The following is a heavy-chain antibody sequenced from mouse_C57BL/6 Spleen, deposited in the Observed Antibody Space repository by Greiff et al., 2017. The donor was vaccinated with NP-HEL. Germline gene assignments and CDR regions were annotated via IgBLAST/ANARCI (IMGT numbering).Heavy chain of an antibody. J-gene: IGHJ2*01. CDR2: INPSTGGT. Sequence: EVKLMESGPELVKPGASVKISCKASGYSFTGYYMNWVKQSPEKSLEWIGEINPSTGGTTYNQKFKAKATLTVDKSTSTAYMQLKILTSEDSAVYYCARRWYYGSSHYFDDWGKGTTLTVSS. CDR1: GYSFTGYY. V-gene: IGHV1-42*01. D-gene: IGHD1-1*01. CDR3: ARRWYYGSSHYFDD.